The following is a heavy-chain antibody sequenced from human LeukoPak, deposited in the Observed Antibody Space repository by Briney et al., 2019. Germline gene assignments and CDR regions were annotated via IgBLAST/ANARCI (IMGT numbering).Heavy chain of an antibody. Sequence: GGSLRLSCAASGFTFDDYAMHWVRQAPGKGLEWVSSISSSSSYIYYADSVKGRFTISRDNAKNSLYLQMNSLRAEDTAVYYCARGGYNWEGYWGQGTLVTVSP. J-gene: IGHJ4*02. CDR1: GFTFDDYA. CDR3: ARGGYNWEGY. CDR2: ISSSSSYI. D-gene: IGHD1-20*01. V-gene: IGHV3-21*01.